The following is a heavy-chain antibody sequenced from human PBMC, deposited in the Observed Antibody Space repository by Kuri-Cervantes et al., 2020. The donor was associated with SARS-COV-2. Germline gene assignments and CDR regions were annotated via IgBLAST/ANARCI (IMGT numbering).Heavy chain of an antibody. V-gene: IGHV3-30-3*01. J-gene: IGHJ6*03. Sequence: LSLTCAASGFTFSSYAMHWVRQAPGKGLEWVAVISYDGSNKYYADSVKGRFTISRDNSKNTLYLQMNSPRAEDTAVYYCASSGLWSGLYYYYMDVWGKGTTVTVSS. D-gene: IGHD3-3*01. CDR1: GFTFSSYA. CDR2: ISYDGSNK. CDR3: ASSGLWSGLYYYYMDV.